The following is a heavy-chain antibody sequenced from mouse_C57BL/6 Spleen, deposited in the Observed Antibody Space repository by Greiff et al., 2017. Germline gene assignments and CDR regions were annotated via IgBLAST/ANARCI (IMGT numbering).Heavy chain of an antibody. Sequence: QVQLQQPGAELVRPGSSVKLSCKASGYTFTSYWMDWVKQRPGQGLEWIGNIYPSDSETHYNQKFKDKATLTVDKSSSTAYMQLSSLTSEDSAVYYCARGEDYDGFDYWGQGTTLTVSS. D-gene: IGHD2-4*01. V-gene: IGHV1-61*01. CDR2: IYPSDSET. J-gene: IGHJ2*01. CDR1: GYTFTSYW. CDR3: ARGEDYDGFDY.